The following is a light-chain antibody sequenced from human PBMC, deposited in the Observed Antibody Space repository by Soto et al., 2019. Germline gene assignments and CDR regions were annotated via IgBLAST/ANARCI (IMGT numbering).Light chain of an antibody. J-gene: IGLJ2*01. CDR3: GTWDSSLSAVV. CDR1: SSNIGKNY. V-gene: IGLV1-51*01. Sequence: QSVLTQPPSVSAAPGQKVTISCSGSSSNIGKNYVTWYQQLPGTAPKLLIYDNNQRPSGIPDRFSGSKSGTSATLGITGLQTGDEADYYCGTWDSSLSAVVFGGGNKVTVL. CDR2: DNN.